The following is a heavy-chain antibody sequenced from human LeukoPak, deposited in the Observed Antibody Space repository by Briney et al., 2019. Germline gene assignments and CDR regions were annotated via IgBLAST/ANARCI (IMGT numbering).Heavy chain of an antibody. CDR1: GGSFSGYY. CDR3: ARTPLVVVPAALGYGYYYGMDV. Sequence: SETLSLTCAVYGGSFSGYYWSWIRQPPRKGLEWIGEINHSGSTNYNPSLKSRVTISVDTSKNQFSLKLSPVTAADTAVYYCARTPLVVVPAALGYGYYYGMDVWGQGTTVTVSS. D-gene: IGHD2-2*01. J-gene: IGHJ6*02. V-gene: IGHV4-34*01. CDR2: INHSGST.